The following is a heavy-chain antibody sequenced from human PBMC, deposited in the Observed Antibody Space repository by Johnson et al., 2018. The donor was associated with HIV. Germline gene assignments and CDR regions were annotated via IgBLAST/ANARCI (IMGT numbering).Heavy chain of an antibody. CDR2: ISYDGNNK. CDR1: GFTFSSYG. J-gene: IGHJ3*02. CDR3: ARGRLGDPFPGAFDI. V-gene: IGHV3-30*03. Sequence: VQLVESGGGVVQPGRSLRLSCVASGFTFSSYGMHWVRQAPGKGLEWVAVISYDGNNKYYADSVKGRFTISRDNSKNTLYLQMNSLRAEDTALYYCARGRLGDPFPGAFDIWGQGTMVTVSS. D-gene: IGHD3-16*01.